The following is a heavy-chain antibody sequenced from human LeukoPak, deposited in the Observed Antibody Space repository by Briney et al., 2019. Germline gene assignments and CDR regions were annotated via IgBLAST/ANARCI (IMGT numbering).Heavy chain of an antibody. CDR1: GYTFTSYD. J-gene: IGHJ4*02. Sequence: ASVKVSCEASGYTFTSYDINWVRQATGQGLEWMGWMNPNSGNTGYAQKFQGRVTMTRNTSISTAYMELSSLRSEDTAVYYCARDFDYYGSGSYYNKDYWGQGTLVTVSS. CDR2: MNPNSGNT. D-gene: IGHD3-10*01. V-gene: IGHV1-8*01. CDR3: ARDFDYYGSGSYYNKDY.